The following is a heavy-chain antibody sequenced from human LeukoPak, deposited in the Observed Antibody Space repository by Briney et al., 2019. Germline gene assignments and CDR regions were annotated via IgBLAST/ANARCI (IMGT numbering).Heavy chain of an antibody. J-gene: IGHJ4*01. Sequence: GGSLRLSCVSSGFTFSSYAMSWVRQAPGKGLECVSALSASGGTTYYADSVKGRFTISRDNSKNTLYLQTTSLRAEDTAVYYCAKDRGLWGSYRYPTFFDYWGHGALVTVSS. CDR2: LSASGGTT. CDR3: AKDRGLWGSYRYPTFFDY. D-gene: IGHD3-16*02. CDR1: GFTFSSYA. V-gene: IGHV3-23*01.